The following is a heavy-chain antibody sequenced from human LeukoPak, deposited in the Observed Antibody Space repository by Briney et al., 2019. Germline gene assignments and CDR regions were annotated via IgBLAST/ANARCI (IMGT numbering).Heavy chain of an antibody. CDR3: ARAVAGFGYFDY. Sequence: GGSLRLSCAASGFTFSSYAMSWVRQAPGKGLEWVSAISGSGGSTYYADSVKGRFTISRDNSKNALYLQMNSLRAEDTAVYYCARAVAGFGYFDYWGQGTLVTVSS. J-gene: IGHJ4*02. CDR1: GFTFSSYA. V-gene: IGHV3-23*01. D-gene: IGHD6-19*01. CDR2: ISGSGGST.